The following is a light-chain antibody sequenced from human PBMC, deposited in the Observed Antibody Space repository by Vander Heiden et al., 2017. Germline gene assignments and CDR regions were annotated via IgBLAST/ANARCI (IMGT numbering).Light chain of an antibody. V-gene: IGKV3-15*01. Sequence: IVMAQSPATLSVSPGGRHPLPCRANLRVRSNLDWYQQKLGQAPRLLIYEASTRATGIPARFSGSGSGTEFTLNISSLQSEDFAVYFCKQDNVWPRTFGQGTKLEIK. CDR1: LRVRSN. J-gene: IGKJ2*01. CDR3: KQDNVWPRT. CDR2: EAS.